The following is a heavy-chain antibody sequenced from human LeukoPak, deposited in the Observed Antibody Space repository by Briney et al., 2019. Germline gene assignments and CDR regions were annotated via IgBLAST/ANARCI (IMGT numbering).Heavy chain of an antibody. Sequence: GGSLRLSCAASGFTFSSYWMSWVRQAPGKGLEWVANIKQDGSEKYYVDSVKGRFTISRDNAKNSLYLQMNSLRAEDTAVYYCARVLGSSWYRSRYGMDVWGQGTTVTVSS. CDR3: ARVLGSSWYRSRYGMDV. J-gene: IGHJ6*02. D-gene: IGHD6-13*01. CDR1: GFTFSSYW. V-gene: IGHV3-7*01. CDR2: IKQDGSEK.